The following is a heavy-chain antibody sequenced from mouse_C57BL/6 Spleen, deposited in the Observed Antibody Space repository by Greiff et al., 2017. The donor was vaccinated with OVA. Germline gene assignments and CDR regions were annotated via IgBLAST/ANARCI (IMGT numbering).Heavy chain of an antibody. J-gene: IGHJ4*01. D-gene: IGHD2-2*01. CDR3: ARRGYYYAMDY. Sequence: VKLQQPGAELVRPGSSVKLSCKASGYTFTSYWMDWVKQRPGQGLEWIGNIYPSDSETHYNQKFKDKATLTVDKSSSTAYMQLSSLTSEDSAVYYCARRGYYYAMDYWGQGTSVTVSS. CDR1: GYTFTSYW. V-gene: IGHV1-61*01. CDR2: IYPSDSET.